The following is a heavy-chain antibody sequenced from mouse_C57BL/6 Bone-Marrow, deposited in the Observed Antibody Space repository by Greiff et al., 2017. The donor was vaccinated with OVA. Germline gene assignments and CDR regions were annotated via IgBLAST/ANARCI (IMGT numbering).Heavy chain of an antibody. Sequence: DVKLVESGGGLVKPGGSLKLSCAASGFTFSDYGMHWVRQAPEKGLEWVAYISSGSSTIYYADTVKGRFTISRDNAKNTLFLQMTRLRSEDTAMYYCARPPTGFAYWGQGTLVTVSA. CDR3: ARPPTGFAY. CDR1: GFTFSDYG. CDR2: ISSGSSTI. J-gene: IGHJ3*01. V-gene: IGHV5-17*01.